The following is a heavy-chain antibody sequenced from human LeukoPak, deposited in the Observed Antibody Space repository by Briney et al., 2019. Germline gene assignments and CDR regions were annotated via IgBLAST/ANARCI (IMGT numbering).Heavy chain of an antibody. J-gene: IGHJ5*02. CDR1: GYTFTRYY. CDR3: ARYRLSMVRGFDP. D-gene: IGHD3-10*01. V-gene: IGHV1-46*01. Sequence: ASVKVSCSAAGYTFTRYYMHWGRQAPGQGLGWMGIINPSGGGTSTAQKFQGRVTMTRDTSTSTVYMELSSLRSEDTAVYYCARYRLSMVRGFDPWGQGTLVTVSS. CDR2: INPSGGGT.